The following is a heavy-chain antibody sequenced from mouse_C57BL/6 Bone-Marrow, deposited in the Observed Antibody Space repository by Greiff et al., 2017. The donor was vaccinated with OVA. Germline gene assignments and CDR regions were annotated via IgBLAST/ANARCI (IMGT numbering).Heavy chain of an antibody. CDR1: GYTFTSYG. CDR2: IYPRSGNT. D-gene: IGHD1-1*02. J-gene: IGHJ2*01. Sequence: VKLMESGAELARPGASVKLSCKASGYTFTSYGISWVKQRTGQGLEWIGEIYPRSGNTYYNEKFKGKATLTADKSSSTAYMELRSLTSEDSAVYFCARKEVLWPYYFDYWGQGTTLTVSS. V-gene: IGHV1-81*01. CDR3: ARKEVLWPYYFDY.